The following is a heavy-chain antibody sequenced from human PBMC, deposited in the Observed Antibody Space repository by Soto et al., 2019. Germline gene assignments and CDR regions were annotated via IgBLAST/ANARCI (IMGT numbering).Heavy chain of an antibody. J-gene: IGHJ6*02. Sequence: SLRLSCVASGFTFSTFEMNWVRHAPGRGLEWVSDISSSGSPMYYEESVKGRFTISRDDAKNSLFLQMDSLRADDTAVYYCARGGGVNVVVPAAITGGMEVWGQGTTITISS. CDR1: GFTFSTFE. V-gene: IGHV3-48*03. CDR2: ISSSGSPM. CDR3: ARGGGVNVVVPAAITGGMEV. D-gene: IGHD2-2*02.